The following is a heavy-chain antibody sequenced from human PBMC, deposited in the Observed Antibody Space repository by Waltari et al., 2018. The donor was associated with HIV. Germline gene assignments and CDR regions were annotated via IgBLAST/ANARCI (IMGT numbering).Heavy chain of an antibody. Sequence: QVQLVESGGGVVQPGRSLRLPCAASRFTFSSFAVHWVRQAPGKGLEWVAVISYVGSNKYYADSVRGRFTISRDNSKNTLYLQMNSLRAEDTAVYYCAREVVPYYFDYWGQGTLVTVSS. CDR2: ISYVGSNK. D-gene: IGHD2-15*01. J-gene: IGHJ4*02. V-gene: IGHV3-30*01. CDR3: AREVVPYYFDY. CDR1: RFTFSSFA.